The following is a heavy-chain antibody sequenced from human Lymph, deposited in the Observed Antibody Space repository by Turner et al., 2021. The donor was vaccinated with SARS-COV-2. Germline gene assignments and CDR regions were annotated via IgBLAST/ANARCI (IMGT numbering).Heavy chain of an antibody. V-gene: IGHV4-59*08. CDR1: GGSIRSTS. J-gene: IGHJ6*02. Sequence: QVQLQDSGPGLVRPSETLSLTCTVSGGSIRSTSWSWIRQSPGRGLEWIGYFYKIGSIDYNPTLRSRVTISVDTSKNQLSLNLISVTAADTAVYYCARHQGSTSGYDHGMNVWGQGTAVIVSS. D-gene: IGHD1-1*01. CDR3: ARHQGSTSGYDHGMNV. CDR2: FYKIGSI.